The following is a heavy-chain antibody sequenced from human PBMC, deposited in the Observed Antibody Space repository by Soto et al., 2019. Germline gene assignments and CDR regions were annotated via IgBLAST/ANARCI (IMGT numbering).Heavy chain of an antibody. J-gene: IGHJ4*02. V-gene: IGHV4-59*01. CDR3: SRGCAGETIALAF. CDR2: IHYSGSA. D-gene: IGHD2-21*01. CDR1: GDSLSSYY. Sequence: TSTVSGDSLSSYYWSWVRQRPGKGLEWIGYIHYSGSANYNPSLKSRVTISVDTYKTQFSLKVTSRTAADTAVYYCSRGCAGETIALAFCGQRSPVLVSS.